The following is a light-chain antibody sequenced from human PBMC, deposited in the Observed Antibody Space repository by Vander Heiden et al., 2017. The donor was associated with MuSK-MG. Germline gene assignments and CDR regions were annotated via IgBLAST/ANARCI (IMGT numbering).Light chain of an antibody. CDR2: GAS. Sequence: EIVMTQSPATLSVSPGERATLSCRASQSVSNNLAWYQQKPGQAPRLLIYGASTRDTGIQARFSGSGSGTEFTLTIYSLQSEDFAVYYSQQYNDWLFGHGTKVDVK. CDR3: QQYNDWL. CDR1: QSVSNN. J-gene: IGKJ3*01. V-gene: IGKV3-15*01.